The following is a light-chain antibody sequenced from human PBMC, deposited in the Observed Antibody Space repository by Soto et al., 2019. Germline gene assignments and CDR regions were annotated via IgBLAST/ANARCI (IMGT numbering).Light chain of an antibody. CDR2: DVS. CDR3: SSYAGSNNLI. Sequence: QSALTQPPSASGSPGQSVTISCTGTSSDVGAYNYVSWYQQHPGKAPKLMISDVSKRPSGVPDRFSGSKSGNTASLTVSGLQAEDEADYYCSSYAGSNNLIFGGGPKLTVL. J-gene: IGLJ2*01. V-gene: IGLV2-8*01. CDR1: SSDVGAYNY.